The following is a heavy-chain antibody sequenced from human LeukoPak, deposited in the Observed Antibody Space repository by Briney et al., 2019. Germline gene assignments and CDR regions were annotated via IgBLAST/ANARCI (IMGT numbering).Heavy chain of an antibody. D-gene: IGHD6-19*01. V-gene: IGHV3-23*01. CDR3: AKDSPLTTYTSGWSSNSFDY. J-gene: IGHJ4*02. Sequence: GGSLRVSCTASGFTFSNFAMSWVRQAPGKGLEWVSNITGGSGAKYYADSVKGRFTISRDNSKVTLYLQMYSLRAEDTAVYFCAKDSPLTTYTSGWSSNSFDYWGQGTLVAVSS. CDR2: ITGGSGAK. CDR1: GFTFSNFA.